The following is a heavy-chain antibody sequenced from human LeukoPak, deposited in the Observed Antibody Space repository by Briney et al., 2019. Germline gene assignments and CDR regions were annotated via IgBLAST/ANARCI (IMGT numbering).Heavy chain of an antibody. V-gene: IGHV3-53*01. CDR1: GFTVSSNY. Sequence: GGSLRLSCAASGFTVSSNYMGWVRQAPGKGLEWVSVIYSGGSTYYANSVKGRFTISRDNSKNTLYLQMNSLRAEDTAVYYCARGRAYCGGDCYSPVYYFDYWGQGTLVTVSS. D-gene: IGHD2-21*02. J-gene: IGHJ4*02. CDR3: ARGRAYCGGDCYSPVYYFDY. CDR2: IYSGGST.